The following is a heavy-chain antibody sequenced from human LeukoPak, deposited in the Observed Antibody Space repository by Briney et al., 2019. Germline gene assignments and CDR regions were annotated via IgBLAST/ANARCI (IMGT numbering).Heavy chain of an antibody. CDR1: GGSISPYY. CDR2: VYYNGNT. CDR3: ARGHIVVVVATTRSDAFDM. Sequence: SETLSLTCTVSGGSISPYYWSWIRQPPEKGLEWIGYVYYNGNTNYNSSLRSRVTISVDTSKNQFSLNLASVSAADTAVYYCARGHIVVVVATTRSDAFDMWGQGTMVTVSS. D-gene: IGHD2-15*01. V-gene: IGHV4-59*12. J-gene: IGHJ3*02.